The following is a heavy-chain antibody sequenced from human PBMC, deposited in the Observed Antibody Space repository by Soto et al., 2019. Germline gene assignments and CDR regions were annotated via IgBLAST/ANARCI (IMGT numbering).Heavy chain of an antibody. CDR1: GYSFNSFW. V-gene: IGHV5-51*01. D-gene: IGHD6-19*01. CDR3: ARRLGGGWYDHYYGMNV. Sequence: GESLKISCQGSGYSFNSFWIGWVRQKPGQGLEWMGRIYPYDSDTRYSPSFQGQVTISADRSINTAYLQWSSLKASDTATYYCARRLGGGWYDHYYGMNVWGQGTTVTVSS. CDR2: IYPYDSDT. J-gene: IGHJ6*02.